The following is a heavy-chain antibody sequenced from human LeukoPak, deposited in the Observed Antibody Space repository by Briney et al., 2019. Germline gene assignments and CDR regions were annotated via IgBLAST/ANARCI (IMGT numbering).Heavy chain of an antibody. V-gene: IGHV5-51*01. Sequence: GEPLKISCKGSGYSFTSYWIGWVRQMPGKGLEWMGIIYPGDSDTRYSPSFQGQVTISADKSISTAYLQWSSLKASDTAMYYCASTFRKWYYYDSSGRDAFDIWGQGTMVTVSS. CDR3: ASTFRKWYYYDSSGRDAFDI. J-gene: IGHJ3*02. D-gene: IGHD3-22*01. CDR1: GYSFTSYW. CDR2: IYPGDSDT.